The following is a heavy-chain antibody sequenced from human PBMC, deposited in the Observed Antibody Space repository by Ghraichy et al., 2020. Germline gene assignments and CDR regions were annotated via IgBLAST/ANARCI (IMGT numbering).Heavy chain of an antibody. Sequence: SETLSLTCTVSGGSISSGDYYWSWIRQPPGKGLEWIGYIYYSGSTYYNPSLKSRVTISVDTSKNQFSLKLSSVTAADTAVYYCARESNYYVSSGYYPLDYWGQGTLVTVSS. D-gene: IGHD3-22*01. CDR1: GGSISSGDYY. CDR2: IYYSGST. CDR3: ARESNYYVSSGYYPLDY. V-gene: IGHV4-30-4*01. J-gene: IGHJ4*02.